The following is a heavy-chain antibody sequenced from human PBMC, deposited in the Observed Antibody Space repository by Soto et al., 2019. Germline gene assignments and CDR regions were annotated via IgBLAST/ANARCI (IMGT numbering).Heavy chain of an antibody. J-gene: IGHJ5*02. CDR1: GFTFSSYA. CDR2: ISYDGSNK. Sequence: GGSLRLSCAASGFTFSSYAMHWVRQAPGKGLEWVAVISYDGSNKYYADSVKGRFTISRDNSKNTLYLQMNSLRAEDTAVYYCAREGRVPFDPWGQGTLVTVSS. V-gene: IGHV3-30-3*01. CDR3: AREGRVPFDP.